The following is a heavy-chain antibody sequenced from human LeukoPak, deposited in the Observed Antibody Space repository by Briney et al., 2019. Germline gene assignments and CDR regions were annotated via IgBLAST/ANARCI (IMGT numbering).Heavy chain of an antibody. V-gene: IGHV3-13*01. Sequence: GGSLRLSCAASGFTFSSSAMSWVRQAPGKGLEWVSAIGTAGDTYYPGSVKGRFTISRENAKNSLYLQMNSLRAEDTAVYYCARGKYSSSSFDYWGQGTLVTVSS. CDR3: ARGKYSSSSFDY. D-gene: IGHD6-6*01. CDR2: IGTAGDT. J-gene: IGHJ4*02. CDR1: GFTFSSSA.